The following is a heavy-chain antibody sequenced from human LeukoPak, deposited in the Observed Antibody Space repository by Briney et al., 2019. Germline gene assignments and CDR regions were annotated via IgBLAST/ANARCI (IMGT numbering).Heavy chain of an antibody. Sequence: SETLSLTCTVSGGSISSYYWSWIRQPPGKGLEWIGYIYYSGSTNYNPSLKSRVTISVDTSKNQFFLKLSSVTAADTAVYYCARGGGYYYDSSGSLDYWGQGTLVTVSS. J-gene: IGHJ4*02. CDR2: IYYSGST. D-gene: IGHD3-22*01. CDR3: ARGGGYYYDSSGSLDY. CDR1: GGSISSYY. V-gene: IGHV4-59*01.